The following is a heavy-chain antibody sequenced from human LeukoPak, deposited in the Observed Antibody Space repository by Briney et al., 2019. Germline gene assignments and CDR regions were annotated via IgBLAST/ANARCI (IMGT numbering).Heavy chain of an antibody. J-gene: IGHJ3*02. V-gene: IGHV3-43*02. CDR3: AKHIQSLARNYYDSSGYAFDI. D-gene: IGHD3-22*01. Sequence: GGSLRLSCAASGFTFDDYAMHWVRQAPGKGLEWVSLISGDGGSTYYADSVKGRFTISRDNSKNSLYLQMNSLRTEDTALYYCAKHIQSLARNYYDSSGYAFDIWGQGTMVTVSS. CDR1: GFTFDDYA. CDR2: ISGDGGST.